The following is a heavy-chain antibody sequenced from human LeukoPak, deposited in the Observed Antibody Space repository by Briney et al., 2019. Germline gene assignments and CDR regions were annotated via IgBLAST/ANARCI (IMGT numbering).Heavy chain of an antibody. Sequence: GASVKVSCKTSGYTFTNYYIHWVRQAPGQGLEWMGIINLSGGSTSYAQKFQGRVTMTRDTSTSTVYMELSSLRSDDTAVYYCARGRIVGETSWFDPWGQGTLVTVSS. V-gene: IGHV1-46*01. J-gene: IGHJ5*02. CDR2: INLSGGST. CDR1: GYTFTNYY. D-gene: IGHD1-26*01. CDR3: ARGRIVGETSWFDP.